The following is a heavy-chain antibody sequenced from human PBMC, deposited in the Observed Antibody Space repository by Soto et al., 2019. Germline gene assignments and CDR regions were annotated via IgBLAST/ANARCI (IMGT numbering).Heavy chain of an antibody. CDR2: IYYSGST. CDR3: ASRYYDSSGSDNWFET. D-gene: IGHD3-22*01. Sequence: SETLSLTCTVSGGSISSYYWSLIRQPPGKGLECIWYIYYSGSTNYNPSLKSRVTISVYTSKNQFSLKLSSVTAADTAVYYCASRYYDSSGSDNWFETLGKGTRVTVSS. V-gene: IGHV4-59*01. J-gene: IGHJ5*02. CDR1: GGSISSYY.